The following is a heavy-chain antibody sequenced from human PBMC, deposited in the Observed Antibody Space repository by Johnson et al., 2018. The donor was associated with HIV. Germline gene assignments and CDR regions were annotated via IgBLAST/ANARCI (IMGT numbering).Heavy chain of an antibody. CDR3: VRTSCTGARCLGYDPFDV. Sequence: MQLVESGGGLVQPGGSLRLSCAASGFTFSSYAMSWVRQAPGKGLEWVSAIGTAGDTYYPGSVKGRFTISRENAKNSLYLQMNSLRAEDTAVYYCVRTSCTGARCLGYDPFDVWGKGTVVTVSS. CDR2: IGTAGDT. V-gene: IGHV3-13*01. CDR1: GFTFSSYA. D-gene: IGHD3-16*01. J-gene: IGHJ3*01.